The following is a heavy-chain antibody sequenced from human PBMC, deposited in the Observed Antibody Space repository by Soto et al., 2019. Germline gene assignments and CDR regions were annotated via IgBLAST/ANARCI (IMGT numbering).Heavy chain of an antibody. CDR1: VVSIRGSSYY. Sequence: SETLSLTCTVSVVSIRGSSYYCGWIRQPPWKGLEWIASIYYTGSTFYNPSLKGRVTISVDTSKNQFSLNLNSVTAADTAIYYCATQPGRSSSQSWGQATLVTLSS. V-gene: IGHV4-39*01. D-gene: IGHD6-6*01. CDR2: IYYTGST. J-gene: IGHJ5*02. CDR3: ATQPGRSSSQS.